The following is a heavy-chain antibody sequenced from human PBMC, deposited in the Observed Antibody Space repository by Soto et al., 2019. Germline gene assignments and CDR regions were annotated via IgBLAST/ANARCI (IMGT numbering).Heavy chain of an antibody. V-gene: IGHV3-21*01. Sequence: EVQLVESGGGLVKPGGSLRLSCAASGFTFSSYSINWVRQAPGKGLEWVSSISSSSSYIYYADSVKGRFTISRDNAKNSLYMQMNSLRAEDTAMYYCARQGSYGDHDYWGQGTLVTVSS. J-gene: IGHJ4*02. D-gene: IGHD4-17*01. CDR1: GFTFSSYS. CDR2: ISSSSSYI. CDR3: ARQGSYGDHDY.